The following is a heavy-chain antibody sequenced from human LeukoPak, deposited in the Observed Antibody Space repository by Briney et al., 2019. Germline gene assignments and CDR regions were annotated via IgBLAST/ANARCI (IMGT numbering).Heavy chain of an antibody. J-gene: IGHJ4*02. V-gene: IGHV3-30*02. D-gene: IGHD4-11*01. Sequence: GGSLRLSCAASGFTFSSYGMHWVRQAPGKGLEWVAFIRYDGSNKYYADSVKGRFTISRDNSKNTLYLQMNSLRAEDTAVYYCARDGVLGYSKGDFDYWGQGTLVTVSS. CDR2: IRYDGSNK. CDR3: ARDGVLGYSKGDFDY. CDR1: GFTFSSYG.